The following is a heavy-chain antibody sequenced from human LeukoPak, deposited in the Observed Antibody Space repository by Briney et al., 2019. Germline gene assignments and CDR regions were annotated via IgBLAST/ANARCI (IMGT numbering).Heavy chain of an antibody. V-gene: IGHV4-30-2*01. CDR1: GGSISSGGYS. Sequence: SETLSLTCAVSGGSISSGGYSWSWIRQPPGKGLEWIGYIYHSGSTYYNPSLKSRVTISVDTSKNQFSLKLSSVTAADTAVYYCARHEWDAFDIWGQGTMVTVSS. CDR2: IYHSGST. D-gene: IGHD1-26*01. CDR3: ARHEWDAFDI. J-gene: IGHJ3*02.